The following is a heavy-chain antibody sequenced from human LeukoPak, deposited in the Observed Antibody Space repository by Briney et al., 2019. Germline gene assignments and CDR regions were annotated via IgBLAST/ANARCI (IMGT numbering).Heavy chain of an antibody. CDR2: INPNSGGT. Sequence: ASVKVSCKASGYTFICYYMHWVRQAPGQGLEWVGWINPNSGGTNYAQKFQGRVTVTRDTSISTAYMELSRPRSDDTAVYYCARNYGDYYNWFDPWGQGTLVTVSS. CDR1: GYTFICYY. CDR3: ARNYGDYYNWFDP. V-gene: IGHV1-2*02. D-gene: IGHD4-17*01. J-gene: IGHJ5*02.